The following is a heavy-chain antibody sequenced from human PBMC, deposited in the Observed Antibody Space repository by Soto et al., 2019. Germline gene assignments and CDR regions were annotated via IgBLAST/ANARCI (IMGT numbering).Heavy chain of an antibody. CDR3: ARDNYDILTGENWFDP. CDR2: ISAYNGNT. J-gene: IGHJ5*02. CDR1: GYTFTSYG. D-gene: IGHD3-9*01. Sequence: ASVKVSCKASGYTFTSYGISWVRQAPGQGLEWMGWISAYNGNTNYAQKLQGRVTMTTDTSTSTAYMELRSLRSDDTAVYYCARDNYDILTGENWFDPWGQGTLVTVSS. V-gene: IGHV1-18*01.